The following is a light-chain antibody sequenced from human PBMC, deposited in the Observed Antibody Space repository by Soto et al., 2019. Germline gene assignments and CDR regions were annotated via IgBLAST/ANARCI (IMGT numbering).Light chain of an antibody. CDR3: QQYNSYSLT. V-gene: IGKV1-5*03. Sequence: DIQMTQSPSTLSASVGDTVTITCRASQSISSWLAWYQQKPGKAPNLLIYRASSLQSGVPSRFSGSGSGTEFTLTISSRQPDDFAAYYCQQYNSYSLTFGGGTKVEIK. CDR2: RAS. CDR1: QSISSW. J-gene: IGKJ4*01.